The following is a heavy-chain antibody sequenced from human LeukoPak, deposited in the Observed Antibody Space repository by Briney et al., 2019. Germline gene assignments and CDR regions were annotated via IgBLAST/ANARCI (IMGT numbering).Heavy chain of an antibody. CDR1: GFIFSGFG. J-gene: IGHJ4*02. CDR3: ARDRGYCSGGTCYASFDH. CDR2: ISSSSGGTI. V-gene: IGHV3-48*01. D-gene: IGHD2-15*01. Sequence: GGALTLSCAASGFIFSGFGMNWGRQAPGEGVGFISFISSSSGGTIYYADSVKGRFTISRDNAKNSVYLQMNSLRAEDTAVYYCARDRGYCSGGTCYASFDHWGQGTLVTVSS.